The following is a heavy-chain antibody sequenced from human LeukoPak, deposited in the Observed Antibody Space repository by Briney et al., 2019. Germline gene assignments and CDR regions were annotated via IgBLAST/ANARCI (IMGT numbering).Heavy chain of an antibody. CDR3: ARDSDYGDYEVTYGMDV. Sequence: GGSLRLSCAASGFTFSSYAMSWVRQAPGKGLEWVANIKQDGSEKYYVDSVKGRFTISRDNAKNSLYLQMNSLRAEDTAVYYCARDSDYGDYEVTYGMDVWGQGTTVTVSS. D-gene: IGHD4-17*01. V-gene: IGHV3-7*01. J-gene: IGHJ6*02. CDR2: IKQDGSEK. CDR1: GFTFSSYA.